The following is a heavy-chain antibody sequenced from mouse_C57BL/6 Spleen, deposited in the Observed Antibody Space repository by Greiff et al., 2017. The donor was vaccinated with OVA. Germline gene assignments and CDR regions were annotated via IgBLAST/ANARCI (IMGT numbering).Heavy chain of an antibody. J-gene: IGHJ3*01. CDR3: ARNPFAY. Sequence: EVKLMESGGGLVKPGGSLKLSCAASGFTFSDYGMHWVRQAPEKGLEWVAYISSVSSTIYYADTVKGRFTISRDNAKNTLFLQMTSLRAEDTAMYYCARNPFAYWGQGTLVTVSA. V-gene: IGHV5-17*01. CDR1: GFTFSDYG. CDR2: ISSVSSTI.